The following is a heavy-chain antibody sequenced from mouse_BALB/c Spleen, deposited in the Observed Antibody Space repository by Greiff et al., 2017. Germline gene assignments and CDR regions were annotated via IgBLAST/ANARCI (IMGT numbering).Heavy chain of an antibody. J-gene: IGHJ2*01. Sequence: QVQLKESGAELVRPGASVTLSCKASGYTFTDYEMHWVKQTPVHGLEWIGAIDPETGGTAYNQKFKGKATLTADKSSSTAYMELRSLTSEDSAVYYCNGGFDYWGQGTTLTVSS. CDR2: IDPETGGT. CDR3: NGGFDY. CDR1: GYTFTDYE. V-gene: IGHV1-15*01.